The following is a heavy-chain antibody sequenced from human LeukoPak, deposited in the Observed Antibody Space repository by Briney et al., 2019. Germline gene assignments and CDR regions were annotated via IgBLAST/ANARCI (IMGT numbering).Heavy chain of an antibody. CDR3: ARGQGATVPQVGENWFDP. V-gene: IGHV4-38-2*02. D-gene: IGHD1-26*01. CDR2: IYHAGST. CDR1: GYSISSGYF. J-gene: IGHJ5*02. Sequence: PSETLSLTCTVSGYSISSGYFWGWIRQPPGKGLEWIGSIYHAGSTYYNPSLKSRVTISVDTSKNQFSLRLFSVTAADTAVYYCARGQGATVPQVGENWFDPWGQGTLVTVSS.